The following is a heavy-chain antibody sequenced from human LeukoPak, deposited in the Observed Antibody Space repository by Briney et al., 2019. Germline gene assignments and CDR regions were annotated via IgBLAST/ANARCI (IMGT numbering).Heavy chain of an antibody. D-gene: IGHD1-26*01. CDR2: IFYSGST. V-gene: IGHV4-59*01. J-gene: IGHJ4*02. CDR3: ARDRQSGYFDN. CDR1: GGSISRYY. Sequence: SETLSLTCTVSGGSISRYYWSWIRQPPGRGLEWIGYIFYSGSTNYNPSLKSRITMSLDTSKNQFSLKLTSVTAADTAVYYCARDRQSGYFDNWGQGTLVTVSS.